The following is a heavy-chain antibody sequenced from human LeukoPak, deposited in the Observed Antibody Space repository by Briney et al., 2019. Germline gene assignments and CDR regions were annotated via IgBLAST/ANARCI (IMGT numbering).Heavy chain of an antibody. CDR1: GFTFSSYS. CDR2: ISSSSSYI. J-gene: IGHJ4*02. V-gene: IGHV3-21*01. CDR3: ARDPMYSSSSRSFDY. D-gene: IGHD6-6*01. Sequence: GGSLRLSCAASGFTFSSYSMNWVRQAPGKGLEWVSSISSSSSYIYYADSVKGRFTISRDNAKNSLYLQMNSLRAEDTAVYYCARDPMYSSSSRSFDYWGQGTLVTVSS.